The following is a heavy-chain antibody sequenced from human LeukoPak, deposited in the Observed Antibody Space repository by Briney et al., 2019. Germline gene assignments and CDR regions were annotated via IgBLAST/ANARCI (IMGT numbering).Heavy chain of an antibody. CDR3: AGARGYGGLHDAFDI. J-gene: IGHJ3*02. Sequence: GGSLRLSCAASGFTFSSYAMHWVRQAPGKGLEYVSAISSNGGSTYYANSVKGRFTISRDNSKNTLYLQMGSLRAEDMAVYYCAGARGYGGLHDAFDIWGQGTMVTVSS. CDR1: GFTFSSYA. CDR2: ISSNGGST. V-gene: IGHV3-64*01. D-gene: IGHD4/OR15-4a*01.